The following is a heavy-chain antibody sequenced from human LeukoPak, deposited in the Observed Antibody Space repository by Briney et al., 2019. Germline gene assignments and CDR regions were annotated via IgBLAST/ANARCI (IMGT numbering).Heavy chain of an antibody. D-gene: IGHD3-10*01. Sequence: SETLSLTCTVSGGSISSYYWSWIRQPPGKGLEWIGYIYYSGSTNYNPSLKSRVTISVDTSKNQFSLKLSSVTAADTAVCYCARSHGSGSYYDNWFDPWGQGTLVTVSS. CDR3: ARSHGSGSYYDNWFDP. J-gene: IGHJ5*02. CDR1: GGSISSYY. CDR2: IYYSGST. V-gene: IGHV4-59*01.